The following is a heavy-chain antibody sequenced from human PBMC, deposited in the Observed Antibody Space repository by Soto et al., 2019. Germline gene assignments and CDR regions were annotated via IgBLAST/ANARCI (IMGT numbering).Heavy chain of an antibody. CDR1: GYTFTSYA. CDR2: INGGNRNT. V-gene: IGHV1-3*01. D-gene: IGHD6-19*01. Sequence: ASVKVSCKASGYTFTSYAMHWVRQAPGQRLEWMGWINGGNRNTKYSQRFQGRVTITTDTSASTAYMELSSLRPEDTAVYYCARIGYSSGWYSFDYWGQGTLVTVSS. J-gene: IGHJ4*02. CDR3: ARIGYSSGWYSFDY.